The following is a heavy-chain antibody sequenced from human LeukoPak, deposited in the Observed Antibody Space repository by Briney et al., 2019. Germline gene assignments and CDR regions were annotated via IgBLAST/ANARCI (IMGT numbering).Heavy chain of an antibody. CDR2: IYYSGST. D-gene: IGHD6-13*01. V-gene: IGHV4-59*13. CDR3: ASSIAAAGIVIYDAFDI. J-gene: IGHJ3*02. Sequence: SETLSLTCTVSGGSISSYYWSWIRQPPGKGLEWIGYIYYSGSTNYNPSLKSRVTISVDTSKNQFSLKLSSVTAADTAVYYCASSIAAAGIVIYDAFDIWGQGTMVTVSS. CDR1: GGSISSYY.